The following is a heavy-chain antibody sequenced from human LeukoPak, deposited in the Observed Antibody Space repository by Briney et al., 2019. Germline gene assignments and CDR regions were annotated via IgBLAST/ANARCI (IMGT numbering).Heavy chain of an antibody. V-gene: IGHV3-53*01. CDR2: IHSGGHT. CDR1: GFTVTNNY. Sequence: GGSLRLSCAASGFTVTNNYMSWVRQSPGKGLEWVSVIHSGGHTYYADSLKGRITISRDNSKNTLYLQMNSLRVEDTAVYYCARDIRGSTSCWSWGQGTLVTVSS. J-gene: IGHJ5*02. D-gene: IGHD2-2*01. CDR3: ARDIRGSTSCWS.